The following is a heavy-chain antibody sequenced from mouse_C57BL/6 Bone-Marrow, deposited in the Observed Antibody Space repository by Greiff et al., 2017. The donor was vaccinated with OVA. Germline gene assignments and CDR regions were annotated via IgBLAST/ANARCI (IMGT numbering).Heavy chain of an antibody. J-gene: IGHJ2*01. D-gene: IGHD2-4*01. Sequence: QVQLKQSGAELVRPGTSVKMSCKASGYTFTNYWIGWAKQRPGHGLEWIGDIYPGGGYTNYNEKFKGKATLTADKSSSTAYMQFSSLTSEDSAIYYCARAGGLRGGYFDYWGQGTTLTVSS. CDR2: IYPGGGYT. CDR3: ARAGGLRGGYFDY. V-gene: IGHV1-63*01. CDR1: GYTFTNYW.